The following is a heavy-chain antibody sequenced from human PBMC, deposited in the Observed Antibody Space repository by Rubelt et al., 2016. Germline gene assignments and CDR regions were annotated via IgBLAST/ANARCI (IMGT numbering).Heavy chain of an antibody. D-gene: IGHD6-25*01. V-gene: IGHV4-39*01. CDR1: GGSVSSHF. CDR2: VYYSGDT. J-gene: IGHJ2*01. Sequence: QLQLQESGPGLVKPSETLSLTCTVSGGSVSSHFWGWVRQSPGKGLEWIATVYYSGDTYFKSSLKSRVSISLDTSKNQFSLNLTPARAAESAVYYCARQSPALYLWFDLWGRGTLVVVSS. CDR3: ARQSPALYLWFDL.